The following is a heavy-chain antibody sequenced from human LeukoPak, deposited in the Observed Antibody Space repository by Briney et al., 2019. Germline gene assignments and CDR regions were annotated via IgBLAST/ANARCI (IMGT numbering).Heavy chain of an antibody. CDR1: GFTFSSYS. V-gene: IGHV3-48*02. J-gene: IGHJ4*02. CDR2: ISSSSSTI. Sequence: GGSPRLSCAASGFTFSSYSMNWVRQAPGKGLEWVSYISSSSSTIYYADSVKGRFTISRDNSKNTLYLQMNSLRDEDTAVYYCARDARAYSFGYFDCWGQGTLVTVSS. D-gene: IGHD5-18*01. CDR3: ARDARAYSFGYFDC.